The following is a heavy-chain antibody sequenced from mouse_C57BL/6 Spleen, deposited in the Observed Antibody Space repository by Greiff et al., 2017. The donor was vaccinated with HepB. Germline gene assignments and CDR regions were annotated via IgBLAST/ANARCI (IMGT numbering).Heavy chain of an antibody. J-gene: IGHJ4*01. CDR1: GYAFSSSW. Sequence: VKLQESGPELVKPGASVKISCKASGYAFSSSWMNWVKQRPGKGLEWIGRIYPGDGDTNYNGKFKGKATLTADKSSSTAYMQLSSLTSEDSAVYFCARTIRRGNYYAMDYWGQGTSVTVSS. CDR3: ARTIRRGNYYAMDY. D-gene: IGHD2-12*01. CDR2: IYPGDGDT. V-gene: IGHV1-82*01.